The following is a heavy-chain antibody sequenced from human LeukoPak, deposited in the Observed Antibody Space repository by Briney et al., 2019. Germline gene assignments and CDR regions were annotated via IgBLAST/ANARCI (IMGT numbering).Heavy chain of an antibody. CDR1: GGSISSGGYY. CDR3: ARGVAARPDY. CDR2: IYYSGST. Sequence: PSGTLSLTCTVSGGSISSGGYYWSWIRQHPGKGLEWIGYIYYSGSTYYNPSLKSRVTISVDTSKNQFSLKLSSVTAADTAVYYCARGVAARPDYWGQGTLVTVSS. J-gene: IGHJ4*02. V-gene: IGHV4-31*03. D-gene: IGHD6-6*01.